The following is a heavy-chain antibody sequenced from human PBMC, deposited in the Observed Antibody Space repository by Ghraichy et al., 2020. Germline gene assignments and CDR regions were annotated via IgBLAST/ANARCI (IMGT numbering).Heavy chain of an antibody. CDR3: ARSRVLDSSGSPMGFDY. CDR1: GGFISSGGFS. D-gene: IGHD3-22*01. CDR2: IYQRDSP. V-gene: IGHV4-30-2*01. Sequence: SETLSLTCAVSGGFISSGGFSWSWIRQPPGKGLEWIGFIYQRDSPYYSPSLKSRVSISVDRSKNQFSLNLTSVTAADTAVYYCARSRVLDSSGSPMGFDYWGQGSLVSVST. J-gene: IGHJ4*02.